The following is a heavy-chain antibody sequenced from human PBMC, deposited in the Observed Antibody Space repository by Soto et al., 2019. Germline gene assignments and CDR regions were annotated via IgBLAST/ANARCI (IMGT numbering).Heavy chain of an antibody. D-gene: IGHD3-3*01. CDR1: GFTFSSYG. CDR2: ISYDGSNK. J-gene: IGHJ4*02. V-gene: IGHV3-30*18. Sequence: GSLRLSCAASGFTFSSYGMHWVRQAPGKGLEWVAVISYDGSNKYYADSVKGRFTISRDNSKNTLYPQMNSLRAEDTAVYYCAKDLGYDFWSGYYIRGIDYWGQGT. CDR3: AKDLGYDFWSGYYIRGIDY.